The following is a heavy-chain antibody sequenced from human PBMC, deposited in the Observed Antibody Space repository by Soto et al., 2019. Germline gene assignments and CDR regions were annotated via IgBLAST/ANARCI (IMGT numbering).Heavy chain of an antibody. J-gene: IGHJ4*02. D-gene: IGHD2-15*01. CDR3: ARVRYCSDNSCYSWFDY. V-gene: IGHV3-74*01. Sequence: SGFTFSSYAMSWVRQAPGKGPEWVSRISSDGSSTTYADSVKGRFTISRDNAENSLHLQMNSLRAEDTAVYYCARVRYCSDNSCYSWFDYWGQGTLVTVSS. CDR1: GFTFSSYA. CDR2: ISSDGSST.